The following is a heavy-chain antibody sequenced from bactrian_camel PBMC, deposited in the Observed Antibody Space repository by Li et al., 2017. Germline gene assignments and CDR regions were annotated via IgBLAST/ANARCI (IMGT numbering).Heavy chain of an antibody. V-gene: IGHV3S1*01. Sequence: HVQLVESGGGSVQAGGSLRLSCAVSEYTYSHCIAWFRQAPGKGREGVATIYTGSGDRYYADSVKGRFTISQDNAKNTLYLQMNNLKPEDTAMYYCAADGPSGCRNGSWYLSPPLGQGTQVTVS. D-gene: IGHD6*01. CDR2: IYTGSGDR. CDR1: EYTYSHC. J-gene: IGHJ4*01.